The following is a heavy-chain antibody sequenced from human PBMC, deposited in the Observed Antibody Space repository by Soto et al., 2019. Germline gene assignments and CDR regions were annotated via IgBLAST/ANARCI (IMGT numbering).Heavy chain of an antibody. Sequence: QVQLVQSGAEVKKPGPSVKVSCKASGGTFSSYTISWVRQAPGQGLEWMGMIIPILGIANYAQKFQGRVKITADKSTSTAYMELSSLRAEDTGVYYCARSSERWELHSFDYWGQGTLVTVSS. D-gene: IGHD1-26*01. CDR3: ARSSERWELHSFDY. CDR2: IIPILGIA. J-gene: IGHJ4*02. V-gene: IGHV1-69*02. CDR1: GGTFSSYT.